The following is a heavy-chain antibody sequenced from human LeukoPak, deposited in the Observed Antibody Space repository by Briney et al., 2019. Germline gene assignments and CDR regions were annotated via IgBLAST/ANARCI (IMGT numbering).Heavy chain of an antibody. J-gene: IGHJ4*02. CDR2: INPNSGGT. Sequence: ASVKVSCKASGYTFSGYYMHWVRQAPGQGLEWMGWINPNSGGTKSAQKFQGRVTMTRDTSISTAYMELSRPRSDDTAVYYCAISSGWYYFDYWGQGTLVTVSS. V-gene: IGHV1-2*02. CDR3: AISSGWYYFDY. D-gene: IGHD6-19*01. CDR1: GYTFSGYY.